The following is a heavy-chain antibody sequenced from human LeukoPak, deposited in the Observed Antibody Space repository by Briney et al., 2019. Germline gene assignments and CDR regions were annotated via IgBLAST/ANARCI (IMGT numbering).Heavy chain of an antibody. D-gene: IGHD2-21*01. CDR3: ARDRDLRWFYY. CDR2: IYRSGDT. Sequence: LETLSLTCTVSGDSISSGSYYWGWIRQPPGMGLEWIGSIYRSGDTYYNPSLKGRVTISVDTSKNQFSLKLSSVTAADTAVYYCARDRDLRWFYYWGQGTLVTVSS. CDR1: GDSISSGSYY. V-gene: IGHV4-39*07. J-gene: IGHJ4*02.